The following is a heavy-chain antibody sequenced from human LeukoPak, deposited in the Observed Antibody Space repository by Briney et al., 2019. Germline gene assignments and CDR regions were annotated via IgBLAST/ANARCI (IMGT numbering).Heavy chain of an antibody. CDR3: ARLGGAAARHVDY. CDR1: GYSISSGYY. V-gene: IGHV4-38-2*02. Sequence: SETLSLTCTVSGYSISSGYYWGWIRQPPGKGLEWIGSIYHSGSTYYNPSLKSRVTISVDTSKNQFSLKLSSVTAADTAVYYCARLGGAAARHVDYWGQGTLVTVSS. CDR2: IYHSGST. J-gene: IGHJ4*02. D-gene: IGHD6-6*01.